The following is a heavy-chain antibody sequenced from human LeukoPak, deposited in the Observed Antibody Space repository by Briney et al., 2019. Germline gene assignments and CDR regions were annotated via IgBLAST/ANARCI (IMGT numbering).Heavy chain of an antibody. Sequence: GGSLRLSCAASGFTFSSNGMSWVRKAPGKGLEWVSSISGSGDRTYYADSVKGRFTISRDNSKSTMYLQMNSLRAEDTAVYHCAKTNGYYDLWGQGTLVIVSS. CDR2: ISGSGDRT. J-gene: IGHJ4*02. V-gene: IGHV3-23*01. CDR3: AKTNGYYDL. D-gene: IGHD3-22*01. CDR1: GFTFSSNG.